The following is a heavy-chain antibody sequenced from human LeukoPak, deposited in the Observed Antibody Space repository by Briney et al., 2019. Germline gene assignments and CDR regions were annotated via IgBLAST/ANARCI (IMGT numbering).Heavy chain of an antibody. CDR1: GFSLRTSGVG. D-gene: IGHD3-22*01. V-gene: IGHV2-5*01. Sequence: SGPTLIKLAQPLTLTCTFSGFSLRTSGVGVGWIRQPPGKALEWLALIYWNDDKRYSPSLKSRLTITNDTSKNQVVLTMTNMDPVDTATYYCAHRLTYYYDSSGYYFDYWGQGTLVTVSS. CDR2: IYWNDDK. CDR3: AHRLTYYYDSSGYYFDY. J-gene: IGHJ4*02.